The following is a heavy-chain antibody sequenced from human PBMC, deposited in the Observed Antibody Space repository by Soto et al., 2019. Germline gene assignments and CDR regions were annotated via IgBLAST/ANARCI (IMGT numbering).Heavy chain of an antibody. CDR3: ARPVEIATISRSYLFY. V-gene: IGHV1-69*13. J-gene: IGHJ4*02. CDR2: IIPIFGTA. Sequence: SVKVSCKASGGTFSNYAINWVRQAPGQGLEWMGGIIPIFGTANYAQKFQGRVTITADESTSTAYLDLSSLRSGDTAVYYCARPVEIATISRSYLFYWGQGTLGTASS. CDR1: GGTFSNYA. D-gene: IGHD5-12*01.